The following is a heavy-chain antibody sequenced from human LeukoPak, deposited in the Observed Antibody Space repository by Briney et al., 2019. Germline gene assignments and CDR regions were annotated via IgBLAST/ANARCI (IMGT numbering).Heavy chain of an antibody. D-gene: IGHD2-15*01. V-gene: IGHV4-59*01. CDR3: ARVGGTVYFDY. J-gene: IGHJ4*02. Sequence: KASETLSLTCTVSGGSISSYYWSWIRQPPGKGLEWIGYIYYSGSTNYNPSLKSRGTISVDTSKNQFSLKLSSVTAADTAVYYCARVGGTVYFDYWGQGTLVTVSS. CDR1: GGSISSYY. CDR2: IYYSGST.